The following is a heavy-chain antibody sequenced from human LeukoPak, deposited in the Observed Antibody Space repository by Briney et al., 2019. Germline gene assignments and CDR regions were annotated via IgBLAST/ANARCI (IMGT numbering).Heavy chain of an antibody. J-gene: IGHJ4*02. CDR3: ARGTHCSGGSCYHFDY. CDR1: GGSFSGYY. D-gene: IGHD2-15*01. V-gene: IGHV4-34*01. CDR2: INHSGST. Sequence: SETLSLTCAVYGGSFSGYYWSWIRQPPGKGLEWIGEINHSGSTNYNPSLKSRVTISVDTSKNQFSLKLSSVTAADTAVYYCARGTHCSGGSCYHFDYWGQGTLVTVSS.